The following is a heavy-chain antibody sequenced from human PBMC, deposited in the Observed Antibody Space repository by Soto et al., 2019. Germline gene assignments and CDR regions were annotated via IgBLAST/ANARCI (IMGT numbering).Heavy chain of an antibody. J-gene: IGHJ4*02. CDR1: GFTRSNYA. CDR2: ISGSGGST. CDR3: AKASPYYDFWSAHDYFDY. D-gene: IGHD3-3*01. V-gene: IGHV3-23*01. Sequence: GGSLRLSCAPSGFTRSNYAMSWVRQAPGKGLEWVSAISGSGGSTYYADSVKGRFTISRDNSKNTLYLQMNSLRAEDTAVYYCAKASPYYDFWSAHDYFDYWGQGTLVTVSS.